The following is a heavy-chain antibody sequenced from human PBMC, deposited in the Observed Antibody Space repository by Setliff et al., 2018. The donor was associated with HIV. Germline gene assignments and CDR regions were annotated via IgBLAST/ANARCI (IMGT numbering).Heavy chain of an antibody. CDR2: IRSRPFGGTT. CDR3: VKPYAGYYYDGSVNDDY. CDR1: GFTFGEYG. V-gene: IGHV3-49*03. Sequence: GGSLRLSCLGSGFTFGEYGMSWFRQAPGKGLEWVGFIRSRPFGGTTEYAASVKGRFTISRDDSKSIAYLQMSSLRVEDTALYYCVKPYAGYYYDGSVNDDYWGQGTLVTVSS. D-gene: IGHD3-22*01. J-gene: IGHJ4*02.